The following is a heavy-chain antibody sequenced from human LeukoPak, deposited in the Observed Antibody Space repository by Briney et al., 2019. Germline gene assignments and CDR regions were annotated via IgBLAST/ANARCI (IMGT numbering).Heavy chain of an antibody. J-gene: IGHJ6*03. CDR2: INWNGGST. Sequence: PGGSLRLSCAASGFPFDDYGMSWVRQAPGKGLEWVSGINWNGGSTGYADSVKGRFTISRDNAKNSLYLQMNSLRAEDTALYYCARGGITIFGVVSYMDVWGKGTTVTVSS. CDR3: ARGGITIFGVVSYMDV. CDR1: GFPFDDYG. D-gene: IGHD3-3*01. V-gene: IGHV3-20*04.